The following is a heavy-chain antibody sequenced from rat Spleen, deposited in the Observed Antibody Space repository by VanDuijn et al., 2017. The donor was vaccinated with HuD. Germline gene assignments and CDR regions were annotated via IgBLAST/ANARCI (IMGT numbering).Heavy chain of an antibody. D-gene: IGHD1-11*01. CDR3: ASSYGGYTQHWFAY. J-gene: IGHJ3*01. CDR2: IWGDGST. CDR1: GFSLISHS. V-gene: IGHV2-1*01. Sequence: QVQLKESGPGLVEPSQTLSLTCTVSGFSLISHSLHWVRQPPGKGLEWMGGIWGDGSTNYNSALKSRLSISRDTSKSQVFLKMTRLQTEDTAIYFWASSYGGYTQHWFAYWGQGTLVTVSS.